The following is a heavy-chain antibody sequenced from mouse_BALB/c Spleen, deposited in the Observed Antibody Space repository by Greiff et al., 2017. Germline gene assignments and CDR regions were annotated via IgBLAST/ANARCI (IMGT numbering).Heavy chain of an antibody. J-gene: IGHJ2*01. CDR3: ARGRGDYRPYFDY. CDR1: GFTFSSYT. D-gene: IGHD2-14*01. CDR2: ISNGGGST. Sequence: EVQVVESGGGLVQPGGSLKLSCAASGFTFSSYTMSWVRQTPEKRLEWVAYISNGGGSTYYPDTVKGRFTISRDNAKNTLYLQMSSLKSEDTAMYYCARGRGDYRPYFDYWGQGTTLTVSS. V-gene: IGHV5-12-2*01.